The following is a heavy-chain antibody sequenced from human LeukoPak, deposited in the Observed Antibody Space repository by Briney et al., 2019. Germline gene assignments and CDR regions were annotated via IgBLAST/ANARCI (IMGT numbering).Heavy chain of an antibody. V-gene: IGHV4-39*01. D-gene: IGHD2-15*01. CDR3: AGRYLGYCSGDNCPLNYYGMDV. CDR2: IYYSGST. Sequence: SETLSLTCTVSGGSISSSSYYWGWIRQPPGKGLEWIGSIYYSGSTYYNPSLKSRVTISVDTSKNQFSLKLNSVTAADTAVYYCAGRYLGYCSGDNCPLNYYGMDVWGQGTTVTVSS. CDR1: GGSISSSSYY. J-gene: IGHJ6*02.